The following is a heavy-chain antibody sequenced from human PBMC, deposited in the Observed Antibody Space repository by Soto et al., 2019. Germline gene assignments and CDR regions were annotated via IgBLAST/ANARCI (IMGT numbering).Heavy chain of an antibody. CDR1: GDAITRHY. J-gene: IGHJ2*01. CDR2: FFHTGTA. D-gene: IGHD4-17*01. V-gene: IGHV4-59*11. CDR3: ARNYGGNSQFFDL. Sequence: QVQLQESGPGLVKPSETLSLNCSVSGDAITRHYLSWIRQSPGKGLEWLGYFFHTGTALYNPSLMSRVTMSVDTSKNQFSLKLTSVIPADTAVYFCARNYGGNSQFFDLWGRGTLVTVSS.